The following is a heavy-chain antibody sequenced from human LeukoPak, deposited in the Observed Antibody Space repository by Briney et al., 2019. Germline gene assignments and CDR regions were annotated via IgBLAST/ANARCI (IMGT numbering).Heavy chain of an antibody. CDR2: ISYDGSNK. CDR1: GFTFNNYG. D-gene: IGHD3-22*01. V-gene: IGHV3-30*19. J-gene: IGHJ4*02. CDR3: ARLAYYDSSGYLTDFDY. Sequence: PGRSLRLSCTASGFTFNNYGMHWVRQAPGKGLEWVAVISYDGSNKYYADSVKGRFTISRDNSKNTLYLQMNSLRAEDTAVYYCARLAYYDSSGYLTDFDYWGQGTLVTVSS.